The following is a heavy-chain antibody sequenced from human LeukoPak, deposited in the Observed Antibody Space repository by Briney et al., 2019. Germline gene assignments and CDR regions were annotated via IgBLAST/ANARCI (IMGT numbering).Heavy chain of an antibody. Sequence: GRSLRLSCAASEFTFSSYGMHWVRQAPGKGLEWVAVISYDGSNKYYADSVKGRFTISRDNSKNTLYLQMNSLRAEDTAVYYCAKDVGFGGAPFDYWGQGTLVTVSS. CDR1: EFTFSSYG. V-gene: IGHV3-30*18. CDR2: ISYDGSNK. J-gene: IGHJ4*02. D-gene: IGHD3-10*01. CDR3: AKDVGFGGAPFDY.